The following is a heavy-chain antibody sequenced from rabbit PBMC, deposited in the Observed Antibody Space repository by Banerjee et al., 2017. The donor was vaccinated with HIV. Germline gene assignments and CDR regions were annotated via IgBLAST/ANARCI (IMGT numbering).Heavy chain of an antibody. J-gene: IGHJ4*01. Sequence: QEQLEESGGGLVKPEGSLTLTCTASGFSFSSGYYLCWVRQAPGKGLEWIGCINTGSGSTFYASWAKGRFTITKTSSTTVTLQMTSLTAADTATYFCARGGGALRDFELWGPGTLVTVS. V-gene: IGHV1S45*01. CDR3: ARGGGALRDFEL. D-gene: IGHD4-1*01. CDR2: INTGSGST. CDR1: GFSFSSGYY.